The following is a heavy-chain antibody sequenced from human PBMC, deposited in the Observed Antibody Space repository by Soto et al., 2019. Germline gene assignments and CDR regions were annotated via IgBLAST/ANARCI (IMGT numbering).Heavy chain of an antibody. Sequence: QLQLQESGPGLVKPSETLSLTCTVSGGSISSSSYYWGWIRQPPGKGLEWIGSIYYSGSTYYNPALDRRVTISVDTSKIQFSLKRSSVTAADTAVYYWARWIWILPGYPAPHFDSWGQGTLVTVSS. CDR2: IYYSGST. J-gene: IGHJ4*02. CDR1: GGSISSSSYY. D-gene: IGHD3-9*01. V-gene: IGHV4-39*01. CDR3: ARWIWILPGYPAPHFDS.